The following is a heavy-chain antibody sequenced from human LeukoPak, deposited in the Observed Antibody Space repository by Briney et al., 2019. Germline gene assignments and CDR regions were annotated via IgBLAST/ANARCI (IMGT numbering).Heavy chain of an antibody. CDR1: GGSISSYY. V-gene: IGHV4-4*07. CDR2: IYTSGST. J-gene: IGHJ6*03. Sequence: SETLSLTCTVSGGSISSYYWSWIRQPAGKGLEWIGRIYTSGSTNYNPSLKSRVTMSVDTSKNQFSLKLSSVTAADTAVYYCARSFSSGWYDHYYYYMDVWGQGTTVTVSS. CDR3: ARSFSSGWYDHYYYYMDV. D-gene: IGHD6-19*01.